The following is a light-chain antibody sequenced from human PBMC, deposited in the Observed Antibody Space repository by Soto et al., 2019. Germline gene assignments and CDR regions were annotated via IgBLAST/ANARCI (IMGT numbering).Light chain of an antibody. J-gene: IGKJ1*01. V-gene: IGKV1-39*01. Sequence: DIQMTQSPSSLSASVGGRVTITCRASQSISSYLNWYQQKPGKAPKLLIYAASSLQSGVPSRFSGSGSGTGFTLTISSLQPEDFATYYCQQSYSTPRTFGQGTKVDI. CDR1: QSISSY. CDR2: AAS. CDR3: QQSYSTPRT.